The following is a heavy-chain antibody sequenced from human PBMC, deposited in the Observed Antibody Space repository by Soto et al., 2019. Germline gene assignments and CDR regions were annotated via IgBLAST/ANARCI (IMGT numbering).Heavy chain of an antibody. V-gene: IGHV3-9*01. CDR1: GFTFDDYA. CDR2: ISWNSGSI. J-gene: IGHJ6*02. D-gene: IGHD6-19*01. CDR3: AKDLGATVAGTYYYYGMDV. Sequence: EVQLVESGGGLVEPGRSLRLSCAASGFTFDDYAMHWVRQAPGKGLEWVSGISWNSGSIGYADSVKGRFTISRDNAKNSLYLQMNSLRAEDTALYYCAKDLGATVAGTYYYYGMDVWGQGTTVTVSS.